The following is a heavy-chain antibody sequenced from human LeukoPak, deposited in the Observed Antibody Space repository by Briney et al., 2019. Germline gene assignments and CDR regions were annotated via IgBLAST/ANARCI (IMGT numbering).Heavy chain of an antibody. CDR2: ISAYNGNT. V-gene: IGHV1-18*01. Sequence: ASVKVSCKASGYTFTSYGISWVRQAPGQGLEWMGWISAYNGNTNYAQKLQGRVTMTTDTSTSTAYVELRSLRSDDTAVYYCARVDYDFWSGYLQPPDYWGQGTLVTVSS. CDR3: ARVDYDFWSGYLQPPDY. J-gene: IGHJ4*02. CDR1: GYTFTSYG. D-gene: IGHD3-3*01.